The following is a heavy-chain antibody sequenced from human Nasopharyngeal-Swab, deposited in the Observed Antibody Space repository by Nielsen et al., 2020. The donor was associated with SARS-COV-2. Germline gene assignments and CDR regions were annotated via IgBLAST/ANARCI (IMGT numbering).Heavy chain of an antibody. D-gene: IGHD4-17*01. V-gene: IGHV1-18*01. J-gene: IGHJ6*03. CDR2: ISAYNGNT. Sequence: WVRQAPGQGLEWMGWISAYNGNTNYAQKFQGRVTMTTDTSTSTAYMELRSLRSDDTAVYYCAREGTVTNDYGNMDVWGKGTTVTVSS. CDR3: AREGTVTNDYGNMDV.